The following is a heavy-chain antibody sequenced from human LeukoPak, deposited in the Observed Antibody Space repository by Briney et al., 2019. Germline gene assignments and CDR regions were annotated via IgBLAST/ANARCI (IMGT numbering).Heavy chain of an antibody. D-gene: IGHD6-19*01. V-gene: IGHV3-9*01. CDR3: AKDSSLAVETEEGNAFDI. J-gene: IGHJ3*02. CDR1: GFTFDDYA. Sequence: GGSLRLSCAASGFTFDDYAMHWVRQAPGKGLEWVSGISWNSGSIGYADSVKGRFTISRDNAKNSLYLQMNSLRAEDTALYYCAKDSSLAVETEEGNAFDIWGQGTMVTVSS. CDR2: ISWNSGSI.